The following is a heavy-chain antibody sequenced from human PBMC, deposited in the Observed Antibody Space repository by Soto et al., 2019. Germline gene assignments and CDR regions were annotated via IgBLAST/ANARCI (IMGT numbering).Heavy chain of an antibody. J-gene: IGHJ5*02. CDR1: GGSISSSSYY. V-gene: IGHV4-39*01. D-gene: IGHD3-10*01. Sequence: SETLSLTCTVSGGSISSSSYYWGWIRQPPGKGLEWIGSIYYSGSTYYNPSLKSRVTISVDTPKNQFSLKLSSVTAADTAVYYCARHRRFGEFLNWFDPWGQGTLVTVSS. CDR2: IYYSGST. CDR3: ARHRRFGEFLNWFDP.